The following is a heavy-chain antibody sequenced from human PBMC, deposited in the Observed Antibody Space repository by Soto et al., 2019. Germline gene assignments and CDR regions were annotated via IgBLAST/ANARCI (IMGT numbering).Heavy chain of an antibody. CDR1: GGTFSSYT. CDR3: ARLYGDGLNYYYGMDV. V-gene: IGHV1-46*01. J-gene: IGHJ6*02. Sequence: ASVKVSCKASGGTFSSYTISWVRQAPGQGLEWMGIINPSGGSTSYAQKFQGRVTMTRDTSTSTVYMELSSLRSEDTAVYYCARLYGDGLNYYYGMDVWGQGTTVTVSS. D-gene: IGHD4-17*01. CDR2: INPSGGST.